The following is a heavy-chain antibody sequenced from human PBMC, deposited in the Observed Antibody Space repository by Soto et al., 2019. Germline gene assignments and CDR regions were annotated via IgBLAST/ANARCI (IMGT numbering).Heavy chain of an antibody. D-gene: IGHD3-9*01. CDR3: ARRLATTTGPGSFDI. CDR2: MNPNSGNT. J-gene: IGHJ3*02. CDR1: GYTFTSYD. Sequence: GASVKVSCKASGYTFTSYDINWVRQATGQGLEWMGWMNPNSGNTGYAQKFQGRVTMTRNTSISTAYMELSSLRSEDTAVYYCARRLATTTGPGSFDIWCQGTMVTVSS. V-gene: IGHV1-8*01.